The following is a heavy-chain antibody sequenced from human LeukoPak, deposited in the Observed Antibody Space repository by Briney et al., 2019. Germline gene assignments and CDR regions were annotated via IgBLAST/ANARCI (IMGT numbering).Heavy chain of an antibody. J-gene: IGHJ4*02. CDR3: AKGYCTGASCYVLDS. CDR2: INPSVSST. V-gene: IGHV1-46*01. CDR1: GYDFTTNY. Sequence: GASVKVSCMASGYDFTTNYIHWVRQAPGQGLEWMGTINPSVSSTTYGQRFRGRVTMTRDTSTATVYMDLGSLTSEDTAIYYCAKGYCTGASCYVLDSWGQGTLVTVSS. D-gene: IGHD2-15*01.